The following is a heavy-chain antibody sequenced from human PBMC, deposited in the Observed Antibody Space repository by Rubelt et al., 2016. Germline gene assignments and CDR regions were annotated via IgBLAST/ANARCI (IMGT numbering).Heavy chain of an antibody. CDR1: GYTFTSYD. D-gene: IGHD6-6*01. CDR3: ARAWQLVKWCDP. CDR2: MNPNSGKN. J-gene: IGHJ5*02. V-gene: IGHV1-8*01. Sequence: QVQLVQSGAEVKKPGASVKVSCKASGYTFTSYDINWVRQATGQGLEWMGWMNPNSGKNGVVHQFQVGYTMTVNTAISTAYMERGSGSAEDTAVYYCARAWQLVKWCDPWGQGTLVTVSS.